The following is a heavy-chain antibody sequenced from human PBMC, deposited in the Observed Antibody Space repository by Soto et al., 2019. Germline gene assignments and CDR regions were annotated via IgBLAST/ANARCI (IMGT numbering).Heavy chain of an antibody. CDR3: ARDRVKAVVYDPTYFDY. CDR2: IIPIFGTA. D-gene: IGHD2-8*02. Sequence: QVQLVQSGAEVKKPGSSVKVSCKASGGTFSSYAISWVRQAPGQGLEWMGGIIPIFGTANYAQKFQGRVTINADESTSTAYMELSSLRSEDTAVYYCARDRVKAVVYDPTYFDYWGQGTLVTVSS. CDR1: GGTFSSYA. V-gene: IGHV1-69*12. J-gene: IGHJ4*02.